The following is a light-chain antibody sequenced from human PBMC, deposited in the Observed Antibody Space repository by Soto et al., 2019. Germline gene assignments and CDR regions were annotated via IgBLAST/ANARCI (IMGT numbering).Light chain of an antibody. CDR1: QSISSY. V-gene: IGKV1-39*01. J-gene: IGKJ1*01. Sequence: DIQMTQSPSSLSASVGGRVTITCRSSQSISSYLNWYQQKPGKAPKLLIYAASSLQSGVPSRFSGSGSGTDFTLTISSLQHEDFATYYCQQSYSTPRTFGQGTKVDIK. CDR3: QQSYSTPRT. CDR2: AAS.